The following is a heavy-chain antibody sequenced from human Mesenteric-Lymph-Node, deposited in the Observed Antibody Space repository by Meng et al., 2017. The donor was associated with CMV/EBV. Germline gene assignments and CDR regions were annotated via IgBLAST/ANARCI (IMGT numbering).Heavy chain of an antibody. CDR1: GFSVFSST. J-gene: IGHJ4*02. CDR3: ARDLGDAGATSDY. CDR2: ISGTSVHI. Sequence: GESLKISCAASGFSVFSSTMNWVRQAPGKGLEWVSSISGTSVHIYYADSVKGRFTISRDNARKSLFLQMNSLRAEDTAVYYCARDLGDAGATSDYWGQGTLVTVSS. V-gene: IGHV3-21*01. D-gene: IGHD3-10*01.